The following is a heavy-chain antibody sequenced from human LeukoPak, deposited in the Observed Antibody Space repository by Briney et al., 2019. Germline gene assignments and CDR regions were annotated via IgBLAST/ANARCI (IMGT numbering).Heavy chain of an antibody. J-gene: IGHJ4*02. CDR3: AREGEPMVRGVYFDY. V-gene: IGHV1-69*01. CDR1: GGTFSSYA. CDR2: IIPTFGTA. D-gene: IGHD3-10*01. Sequence: ASVKVSCKASGGTFSSYAISWVRQAPGQGLEWMGGIIPTFGTANYAQKFQGRVTITADESTSTAYMELSSLRSEDTAVYYCAREGEPMVRGVYFDYWGQGTLVTVSS.